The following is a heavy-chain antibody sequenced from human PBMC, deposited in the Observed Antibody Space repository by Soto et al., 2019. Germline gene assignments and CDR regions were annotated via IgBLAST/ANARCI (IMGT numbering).Heavy chain of an antibody. J-gene: IGHJ4*02. V-gene: IGHV1-2*04. D-gene: IGHD5-12*01. CDR1: GYTFTGYY. CDR3: ARGGNIVAIYFDY. Sequence: ASVKVSCKASGYTFTGYYMHWVRQAPGQGLEWMGWISPNSGGTNYAQKFQGWVTMTRDTSISTAYMELSRLRSDDTAVYYCARGGNIVAIYFDYWGQGTLVTVSS. CDR2: ISPNSGGT.